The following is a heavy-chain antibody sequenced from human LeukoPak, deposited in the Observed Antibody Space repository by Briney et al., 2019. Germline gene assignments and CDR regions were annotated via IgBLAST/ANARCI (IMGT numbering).Heavy chain of an antibody. V-gene: IGHV3-33*01. CDR1: GFRFGNYG. CDR3: ARGPRGTSGWYFDY. D-gene: IGHD6-19*01. CDR2: IWYDGSDK. Sequence: GGSLRLSCAASGFRFGNYGMHWVRQAPGKGLEWVAIIWYDGSDKYYSDSVKGRFTISRDNSKNTLYLQMNSLRAEDTAVYFCARGPRGTSGWYFDYWGQGTLATVSS. J-gene: IGHJ4*02.